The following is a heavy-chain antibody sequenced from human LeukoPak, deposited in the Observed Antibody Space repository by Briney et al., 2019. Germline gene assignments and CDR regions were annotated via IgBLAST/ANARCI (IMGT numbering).Heavy chain of an antibody. J-gene: IGHJ4*02. D-gene: IGHD7-27*01. CDR1: GGSISSNY. CDR3: ARRGNWGFFDY. CDR2: INTSGST. Sequence: SETLSPTCTVSGGSISSNYWSRIRQPPGKGLEWIGYINTSGSTNYNPSLKSRVSISLDTSRNQFSLKLTSVTAADTAVYYCARRGNWGFFDYWGQGILVSVSS. V-gene: IGHV4-4*09.